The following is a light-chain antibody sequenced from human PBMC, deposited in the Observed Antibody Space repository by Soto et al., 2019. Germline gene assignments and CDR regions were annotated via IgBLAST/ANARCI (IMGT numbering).Light chain of an antibody. CDR1: SSDVGGYNY. CDR2: DVS. Sequence: QPASVSGSPGQSITISCTGTSSDVGGYNYVSWFQQHPGKAPKLMIYDVSNRPSGVSSRFSGSKSGNTASLTISGLQAEDEADYYCSSYTTSYTGVFGGGTKLTV. J-gene: IGLJ3*02. V-gene: IGLV2-14*01. CDR3: SSYTTSYTGV.